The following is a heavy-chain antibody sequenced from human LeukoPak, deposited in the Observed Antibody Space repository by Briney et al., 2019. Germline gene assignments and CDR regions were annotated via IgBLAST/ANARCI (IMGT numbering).Heavy chain of an antibody. CDR3: ARAASSWSYLNY. J-gene: IGHJ4*02. V-gene: IGHV3-21*01. CDR1: AFTFRDYS. D-gene: IGHD6-13*01. Sequence: GGSLRLSCAAYAFTFRDYSMNWVRQAPGKGREWVSSILSISSYIYYADSVKGRFTICRDNAKNSVYLQMNSLRAEDTAVYYCARAASSWSYLNYWGQGTLVNVSS. CDR2: ILSISSYI.